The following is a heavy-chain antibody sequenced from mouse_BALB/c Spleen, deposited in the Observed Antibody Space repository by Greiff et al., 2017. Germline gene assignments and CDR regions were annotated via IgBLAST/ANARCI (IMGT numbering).Heavy chain of an antibody. D-gene: IGHD1-1*02. CDR2: ISDGGGST. Sequence: EVKVVESGGGLVQPGGSLKLSCAASGFTFNSYTMSWIRQTPEKRLEWVAYISDGGGSTYYPDTVKGRFTISRDTAKNTLYLQMSSLKSEDTAMYYCARHGNAMDYWGQGTSVTVSS. J-gene: IGHJ4*01. CDR3: ARHGNAMDY. CDR1: GFTFNSYT. V-gene: IGHV5-12-2*01.